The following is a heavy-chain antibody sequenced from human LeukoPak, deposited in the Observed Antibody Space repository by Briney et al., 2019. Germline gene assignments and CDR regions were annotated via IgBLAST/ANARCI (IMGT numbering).Heavy chain of an antibody. CDR2: ISSSGSTI. J-gene: IGHJ6*04. Sequence: PGGSLRLSCAASGFTFSSYEMNWVRQAPGKGLEWVSYISSSGSTIYYADSVKGRFTISRDNAKNTLDLQLNSLRAEDAAIYYCARGMPLTIAGPPMDVWGKGTTVTISS. V-gene: IGHV3-48*03. CDR3: ARGMPLTIAGPPMDV. CDR1: GFTFSSYE. D-gene: IGHD1-20*01.